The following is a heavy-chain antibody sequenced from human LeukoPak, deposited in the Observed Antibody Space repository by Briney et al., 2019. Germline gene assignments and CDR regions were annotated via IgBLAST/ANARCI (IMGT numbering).Heavy chain of an antibody. J-gene: IGHJ3*02. V-gene: IGHV3-23*01. CDR2: INSIGGST. D-gene: IGHD3-10*01. Sequence: PGGSLRLSCAASGFTFSSYAMSWVRQAPGKGLEWVSAINSIGGSTYYADSVKGRFTISRDNSKNTLYLQMNSLRAEDTAVYYCAKDSRHPLWFGESLGAFDIWGQGTMVTVSS. CDR1: GFTFSSYA. CDR3: AKDSRHPLWFGESLGAFDI.